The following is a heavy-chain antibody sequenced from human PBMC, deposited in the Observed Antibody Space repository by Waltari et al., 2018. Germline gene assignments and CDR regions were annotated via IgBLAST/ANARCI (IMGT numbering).Heavy chain of an antibody. CDR1: GGTFSSYA. CDR2: IIPSFGTA. J-gene: IGHJ4*02. Sequence: QVQLVQSGAEVKKPGSSVKVSCKASGGTFSSYAISWGRQAPGQGLEWMGGIIPSFGTAIYAQKFQGRVTITADESTSTAYMVLSSLRSEDTAVYYCATSIAARPVDYWGQGTLVTVSS. D-gene: IGHD6-6*01. V-gene: IGHV1-69*13. CDR3: ATSIAARPVDY.